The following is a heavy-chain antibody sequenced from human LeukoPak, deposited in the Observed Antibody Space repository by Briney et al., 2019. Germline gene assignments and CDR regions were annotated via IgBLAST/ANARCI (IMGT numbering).Heavy chain of an antibody. CDR1: GFTFSNYC. Sequence: PGGSLRLSCAASGFTFSNYCMSWVRQAPGKGLEWVANIKQDGSEKYYVDSVKGRFAISRDNSRTTLYLQMNSLRGEDTAVYYCAKYYIKACFDYWGQGALVTVSS. CDR2: IKQDGSEK. D-gene: IGHD2/OR15-2a*01. V-gene: IGHV3-7*03. J-gene: IGHJ4*02. CDR3: AKYYIKACFDY.